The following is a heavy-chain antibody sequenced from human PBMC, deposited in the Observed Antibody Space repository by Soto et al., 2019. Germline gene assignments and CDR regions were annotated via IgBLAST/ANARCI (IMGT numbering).Heavy chain of an antibody. D-gene: IGHD6-13*01. CDR2: ISWNSGSI. CDR1: GFTFGGYS. CDR3: AKSRDSSSYWILDY. J-gene: IGHJ4*02. Sequence: GGSLRLSCAASGFTFGGYSIPWVRPAPGKGLEWVSGISWNSGSIGYADSVKGRFTISRDNAKNSLYLQMNSLRAEDTALYYCAKSRDSSSYWILDYWGQGTLVTVSS. V-gene: IGHV3-9*01.